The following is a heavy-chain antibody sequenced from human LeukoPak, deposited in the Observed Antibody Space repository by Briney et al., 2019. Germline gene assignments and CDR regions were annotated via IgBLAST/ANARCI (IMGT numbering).Heavy chain of an antibody. CDR2: ITNSGITR. V-gene: IGHV3-11*04. J-gene: IGHJ3*01. CDR1: GFSISDYY. D-gene: IGHD2-21*02. Sequence: GGSLRLSCAASGFSISDYYMSWIRQAPGKGLEWVSYITNSGITRDYTDSVKGRFTISRDNAKNSLYLQMNSLRAEDTAVYYCARDLYAAYCGDCYPSDAFDVWGQGTVVTVSS. CDR3: ARDLYAAYCGDCYPSDAFDV.